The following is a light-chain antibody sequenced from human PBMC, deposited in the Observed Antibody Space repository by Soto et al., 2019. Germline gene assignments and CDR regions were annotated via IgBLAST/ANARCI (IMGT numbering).Light chain of an antibody. CDR2: KAS. V-gene: IGKV1-5*03. CDR1: QGVTNW. CDR3: QQYKSYWT. J-gene: IGKJ1*01. Sequence: DIQIPQSPSSVSASVGDRGTHNCRASQGVTNWLAWYQQKPGKAPNLLIYKASSLENGVPSRFSGSGSGTEFTLTISSLQPDDFATYYCQQYKSYWTFGQGTKVDI.